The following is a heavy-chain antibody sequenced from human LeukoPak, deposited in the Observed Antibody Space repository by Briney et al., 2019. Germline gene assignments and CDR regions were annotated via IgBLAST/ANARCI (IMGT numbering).Heavy chain of an antibody. CDR2: ISGDVDST. V-gene: IGHV3-43*02. CDR1: GFTFDDYA. D-gene: IGHD3-22*01. J-gene: IGHJ4*02. CDR3: TKDIRSYYESSGYYSYFDS. Sequence: GGSLRLSCAASGFTFDDYAVHWVRLAPGKGLEWVSLISGDVDSTYYADSVKGRFTISRDKSKNSLYLQMNSLRTEDTGSYYCTKDIRSYYESSGYYSYFDSWGQGTLVTVSS.